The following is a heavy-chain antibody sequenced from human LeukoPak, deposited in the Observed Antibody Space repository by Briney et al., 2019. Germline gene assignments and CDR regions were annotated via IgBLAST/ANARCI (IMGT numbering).Heavy chain of an antibody. D-gene: IGHD6-19*01. CDR3: ARDSRPYSSGWYDDY. J-gene: IGHJ4*02. Sequence: GASVKVSCKASGYTFTSYYMHWVRQAPGQGLEWMGIINPSGGSTSYAQKFQGRVTMTRNTSISTAYMELSSLRSEDTAVYYCARDSRPYSSGWYDDYWGQGTLVTVSS. V-gene: IGHV1-46*01. CDR1: GYTFTSYY. CDR2: INPSGGST.